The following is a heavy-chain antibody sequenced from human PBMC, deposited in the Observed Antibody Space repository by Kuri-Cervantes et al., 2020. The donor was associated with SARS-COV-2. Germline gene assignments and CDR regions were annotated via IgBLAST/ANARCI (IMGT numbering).Heavy chain of an antibody. CDR3: ARSGSYPYYYYMDV. CDR1: GGSISSHY. CDR2: IYYSGST. V-gene: IGHV4-59*11. J-gene: IGHJ6*03. D-gene: IGHD1-26*01. Sequence: SETLSLTCTVSGGSISSHYWSWIRQPPGRGLEWIGYIYYSGSTNYNPSLKSRVTISVDTSKNQFSLKLSSVTAADTAVYYCARSGSYPYYYYMDVWGKGTTVTVSS.